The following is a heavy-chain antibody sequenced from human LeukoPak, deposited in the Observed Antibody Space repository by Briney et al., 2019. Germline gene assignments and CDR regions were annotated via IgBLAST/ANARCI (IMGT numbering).Heavy chain of an antibody. Sequence: PGGSLRLSCAASGFTFSSYAMSWVRQAPGKGLEWVSAISGSGGSTYYADSVNGRFTISRDNSKNTLYLQMNSLRAEDTAVYYCAKDVLRFLEWLSLGDYWGQGTLVTVSS. CDR2: ISGSGGST. CDR3: AKDVLRFLEWLSLGDY. V-gene: IGHV3-23*01. D-gene: IGHD3-3*01. CDR1: GFTFSSYA. J-gene: IGHJ4*02.